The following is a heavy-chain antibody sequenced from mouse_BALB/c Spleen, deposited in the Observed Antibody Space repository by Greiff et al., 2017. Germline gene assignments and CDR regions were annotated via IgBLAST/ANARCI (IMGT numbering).Heavy chain of an antibody. CDR3: AREGYLYYAMDY. CDR2: INSNGGRT. J-gene: IGHJ4*01. Sequence: EVQLVESGGGLVQPGGSLKLSCAASGFTFSSYGMSWVRQTPDKRLELVATINSNGGRTYYTDSVKGRFTISRDNAKNTLYLQLSRLKSEDTAMYYCAREGYLYYAMDYWGQGTSVTVSS. V-gene: IGHV5-6-3*01. CDR1: GFTFSSYG.